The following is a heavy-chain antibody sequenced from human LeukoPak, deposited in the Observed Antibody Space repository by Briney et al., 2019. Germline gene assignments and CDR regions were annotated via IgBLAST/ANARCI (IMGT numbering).Heavy chain of an antibody. V-gene: IGHV4-59*01. J-gene: IGHJ4*02. CDR3: ARVDPTVGVIFDY. D-gene: IGHD3-16*01. CDR1: GDSISAYY. CDR2: IYYSGGT. Sequence: ETLSLTCTVSGDSISAYYWSWIRQPPGKGLEWIGYIYYSGGTRYKPSLQSRVTMSLDTSKNQFSLELSSVTAADTAVYYCARVDPTVGVIFDYWGQGTLVAVSS.